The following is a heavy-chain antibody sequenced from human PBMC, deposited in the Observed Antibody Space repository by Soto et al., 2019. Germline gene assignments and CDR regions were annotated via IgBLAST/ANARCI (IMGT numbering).Heavy chain of an antibody. Sequence: ELLPLSCTVSGGCISSYYWSWIRQPPGKGLEWIGYIYYSGSTNYNPSLKSRVTISVDTSKNQFSLKLSSVTAADTAVYYCERAETTVVTPDWFDPWGQGTLVTVSS. J-gene: IGHJ5*02. CDR3: ERAETTVVTPDWFDP. V-gene: IGHV4-59*01. D-gene: IGHD4-17*01. CDR2: IYYSGST. CDR1: GGCISSYY.